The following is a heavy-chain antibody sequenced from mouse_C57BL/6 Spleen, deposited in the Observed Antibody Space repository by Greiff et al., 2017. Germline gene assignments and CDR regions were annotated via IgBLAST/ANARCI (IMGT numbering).Heavy chain of an antibody. Sequence: QVQLQQSGAELVRPGTSVKVSCKASGYAFTNYLIEWVKQRPGQGLEWIGVINPGSGGTKYNEKFKGKATLTADKSSSTAYMQLSSLTSEDSAVYFCARDYDGYPFDYWGQGTTLTVSS. CDR2: INPGSGGT. V-gene: IGHV1-54*01. J-gene: IGHJ2*01. CDR3: ARDYDGYPFDY. D-gene: IGHD2-3*01. CDR1: GYAFTNYL.